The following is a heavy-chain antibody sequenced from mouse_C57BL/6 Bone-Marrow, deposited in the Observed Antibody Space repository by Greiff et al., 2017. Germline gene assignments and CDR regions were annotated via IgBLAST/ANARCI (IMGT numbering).Heavy chain of an antibody. V-gene: IGHV3-6*01. D-gene: IGHD2-10*02. CDR2: ISYDGSN. J-gene: IGHJ1*03. CDR3: ARRYGNYGYFDV. Sequence: DVHLVESGPGLVKPSQSLSLTCSVTGYSITSGYYWNWIRQFPGNKLEWMGYISYDGSNNYNPSLKNRISITRDTSKNQFFLKLNSVTTEDTATYYCARRYGNYGYFDVWGTGTTVTVSS. CDR1: GYSITSGYY.